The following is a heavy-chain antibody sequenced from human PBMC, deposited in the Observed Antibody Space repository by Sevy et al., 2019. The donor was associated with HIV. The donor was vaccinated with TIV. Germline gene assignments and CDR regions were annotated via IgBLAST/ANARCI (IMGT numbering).Heavy chain of an antibody. Sequence: ASVKVSCKTSGYSFSGYNMHWVRQAPGQGLEWMGRINPTSGGTKFAEMFQGRVTMTRDMSISTAYMELSSLRSDDTAVYYCAKGDSTFYGMDVWGQGTTVTVSS. CDR3: AKGDSTFYGMDV. V-gene: IGHV1-2*06. J-gene: IGHJ6*02. CDR2: INPTSGGT. CDR1: GYSFSGYN. D-gene: IGHD6-13*01.